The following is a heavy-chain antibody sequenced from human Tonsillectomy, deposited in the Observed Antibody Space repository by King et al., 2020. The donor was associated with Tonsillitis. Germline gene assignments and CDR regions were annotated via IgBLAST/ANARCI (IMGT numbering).Heavy chain of an antibody. CDR3: AKDRWLGDLYGYFDY. V-gene: IGHV3-43*02. J-gene: IGHJ4*02. Sequence: VQLEESGGGVVQPGGSLRLSCAASGFIFDDYAMHWVRQAPGKGLEWVSLISGVGDSASFADSVKGRFTISRDSSKNSLYLQMNSLRTEDTALYYCAKDRWLGDLYGYFDYWGQGTLVTVSS. CDR2: ISGVGDSA. CDR1: GFIFDDYA. D-gene: IGHD3-10*01.